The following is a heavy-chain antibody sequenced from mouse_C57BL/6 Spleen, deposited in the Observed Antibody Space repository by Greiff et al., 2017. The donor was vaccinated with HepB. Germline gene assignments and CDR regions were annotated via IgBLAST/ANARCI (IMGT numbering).Heavy chain of an antibody. CDR2: INPNNGGT. Sequence: VQLQQSGPELVKPGASVKISCKASGYTFTDYYMNWVKQSHGKSLEWIGDINPNNGGTSYNQKFKGKATLTVDKSSSTAYMELRSLTSEDSAVYYCARLAVVGYWGQGTTLTVSS. V-gene: IGHV1-26*01. D-gene: IGHD1-1*01. CDR1: GYTFTDYY. J-gene: IGHJ2*01. CDR3: ARLAVVGY.